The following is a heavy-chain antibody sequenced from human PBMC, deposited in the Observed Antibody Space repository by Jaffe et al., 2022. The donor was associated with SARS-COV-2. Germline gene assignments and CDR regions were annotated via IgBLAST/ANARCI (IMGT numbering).Heavy chain of an antibody. CDR2: IQYSGSS. J-gene: IGHJ4*02. V-gene: IGHV4-30-4*01. D-gene: IGHD5-18*01. CDR1: GGSVSNIDYY. Sequence: QVQLQESGPGLVKPSQTLSLTCSVSGGSVSNIDYYWSWIRQPPGKGLEWIGHIQYSGSSYFNSSLKNRVFMSVDSSKNHFSLRVSSVTVADTAVYYCARISGYMYGPSEDYFDSWGQGTLVTVSS. CDR3: ARISGYMYGPSEDYFDS.